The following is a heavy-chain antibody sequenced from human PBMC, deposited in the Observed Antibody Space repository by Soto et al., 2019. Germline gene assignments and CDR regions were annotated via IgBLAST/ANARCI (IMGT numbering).Heavy chain of an antibody. V-gene: IGHV4-34*01. D-gene: IGHD1-1*01. CDR1: GGSFSGYY. CDR3: ARLFAGATGNWYFDL. J-gene: IGHJ2*01. CDR2: ITRSGGI. Sequence: QVQLQQWGAGLLKPSETLSLTCAVYGGSFSGYYWSWVRQAPGKGLEWIGEITRSGGINYNPSLKSRVTMSLDTSKNQFSLRLNSVSDADTALYYWARLFAGATGNWYFDLWGRGTLVTVSS.